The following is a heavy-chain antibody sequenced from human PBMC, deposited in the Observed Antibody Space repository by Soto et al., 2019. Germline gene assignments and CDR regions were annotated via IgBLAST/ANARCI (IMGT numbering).Heavy chain of an antibody. J-gene: IGHJ5*02. CDR1: GYTLTELS. CDR3: ARGGPTYYDFWSGYYDKNWFDP. CDR2: FDPEDGET. D-gene: IGHD3-3*01. V-gene: IGHV1-24*01. Sequence: ASVKVSCKVSGYTLTELSMHWVRQAPGKGLEWMGGFDPEDGETIYAQKFQGRVTMTEDTSISTAYMEVSSLRSEDTAVYYCARGGPTYYDFWSGYYDKNWFDPWGQGTLVTVSS.